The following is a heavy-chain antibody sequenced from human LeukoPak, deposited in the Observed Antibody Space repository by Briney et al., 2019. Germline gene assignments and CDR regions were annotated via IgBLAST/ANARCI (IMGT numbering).Heavy chain of an antibody. CDR1: GYTFTGYY. D-gene: IGHD3-16*02. CDR2: INPNSGGT. J-gene: IGHJ1*01. V-gene: IGHV1-2*02. Sequence: ASVKVSCKASGYTFTGYYMHWVRQAPGQGLEGMGCINPNSGGTKYAQKFQGGVTLTRDTSISTAYMELSRLRYADTAVYYCARGETVYGGAILYWGQGTLVTVTS. CDR3: ARGETVYGGAILY.